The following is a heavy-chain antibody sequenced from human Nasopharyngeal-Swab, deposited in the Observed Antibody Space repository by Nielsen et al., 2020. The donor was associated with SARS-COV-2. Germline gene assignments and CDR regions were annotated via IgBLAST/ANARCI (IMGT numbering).Heavy chain of an antibody. Sequence: SVKVSCKASGYTFTSYAMNWVRQAPGQGLEWMGWINTNTGNPTYAQGFTGRFVFSLDTSVSTAYLQISSLKAEDTAVYYCARVWVVPAANWFDPWGQGTLVTVSS. CDR3: ARVWVVPAANWFDP. D-gene: IGHD2-2*01. J-gene: IGHJ5*02. V-gene: IGHV7-4-1*02. CDR2: INTNTGNP. CDR1: GYTFTSYA.